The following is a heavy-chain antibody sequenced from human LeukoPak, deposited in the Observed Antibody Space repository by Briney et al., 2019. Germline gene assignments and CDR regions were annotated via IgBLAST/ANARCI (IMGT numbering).Heavy chain of an antibody. J-gene: IGHJ4*02. CDR2: ISDSTTTT. V-gene: IGHV3-48*02. CDR1: GFTFSSYH. D-gene: IGHD3-10*01. CDR3: ARDRRAIYGPFDH. Sequence: GGSLRLSCAASGFTFSSYHMNWVRQAPGKGLEWVSYISDSTTTTYYADSVKGRFTISRDNDKNSLCLQMNSLRDEDTAVYYCARDRRAIYGPFDHWGQGTLITVSS.